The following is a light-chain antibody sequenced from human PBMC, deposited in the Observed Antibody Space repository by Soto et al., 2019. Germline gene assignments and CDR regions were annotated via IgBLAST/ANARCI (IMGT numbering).Light chain of an antibody. Sequence: ERVMSQSPATLSVSPGERATLSCMASQSVDSHLVWYQQKPGQAPRLLIFGASNRATGIPARFSGSGSGTDFTLAINRLEPDDFAVYYCQQRNDWPITFGQGTRLENK. CDR1: QSVDSH. J-gene: IGKJ5*01. CDR3: QQRNDWPIT. CDR2: GAS. V-gene: IGKV3-11*01.